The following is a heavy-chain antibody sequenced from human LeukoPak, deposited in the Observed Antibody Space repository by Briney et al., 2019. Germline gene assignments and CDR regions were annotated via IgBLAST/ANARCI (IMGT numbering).Heavy chain of an antibody. CDR1: GFTVSSNY. Sequence: GGSLRLSCAASGFTVSSNYMSWVRQAPGKGLEWVSVIYSGGSTYYADSVKGRFTISRDNSKNTLYLQMNSLRAEDTAVYYCAKVLFKTVTNWFDPWGQGTLVTVSS. D-gene: IGHD4-17*01. V-gene: IGHV3-53*01. CDR3: AKVLFKTVTNWFDP. J-gene: IGHJ5*02. CDR2: IYSGGST.